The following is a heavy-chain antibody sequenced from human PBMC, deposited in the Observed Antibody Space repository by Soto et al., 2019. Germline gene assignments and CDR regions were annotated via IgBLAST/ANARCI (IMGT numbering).Heavy chain of an antibody. CDR1: GFTFSSYA. CDR2: ISGSGGST. V-gene: IGHV3-23*01. J-gene: IGHJ5*02. Sequence: EVQLLESGGGLVQPGGSLRLSCAASGFTFSSYAMSWVRQAPGKGLEWVSAISGSGGSTYYADSVKGRFTISRDNSKNTLYLQMNSLRAEDTAVYYCAKTPRGPLVGVCWFDPWGQGTLVTVSS. D-gene: IGHD6-13*01. CDR3: AKTPRGPLVGVCWFDP.